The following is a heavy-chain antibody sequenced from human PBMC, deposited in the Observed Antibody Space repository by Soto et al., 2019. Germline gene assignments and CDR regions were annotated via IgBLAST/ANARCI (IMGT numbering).Heavy chain of an antibody. CDR1: GFTFSSYA. V-gene: IGHV3-30-3*01. CDR2: ISYYGSNK. CDR3: AREGGCISTRCDEIYYYGMDV. D-gene: IGHD2-2*01. Sequence: QVQLVESGGGVVQPGRSLRLSCAASGFTFSSYAMHWVRQAPGKGLEWVAVISYYGSNKYYADSVKGRFTISRDNSKNTLYVQMNSLRAEDTAVYYCAREGGCISTRCDEIYYYGMDVWGQGTTGTVSS. J-gene: IGHJ6*02.